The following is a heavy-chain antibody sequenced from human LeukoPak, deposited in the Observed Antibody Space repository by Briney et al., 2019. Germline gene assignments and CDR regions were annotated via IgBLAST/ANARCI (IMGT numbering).Heavy chain of an antibody. J-gene: IGHJ4*02. Sequence: KPSETLSLTCAVSGYSISSDYYWSWIRQPPGKGLEWIGYIYYSGSTYYNPSLKSRVTISVDTSKNQFSLKLSSVTAADTAVYYCARIAVAIDYWGQGTLVTVSS. CDR2: IYYSGST. CDR1: GYSISSDYY. CDR3: ARIAVAIDY. D-gene: IGHD6-19*01. V-gene: IGHV4-30-4*08.